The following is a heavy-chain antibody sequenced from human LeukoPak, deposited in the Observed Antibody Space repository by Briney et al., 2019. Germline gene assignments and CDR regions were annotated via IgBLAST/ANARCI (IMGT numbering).Heavy chain of an antibody. Sequence: SETLSLTCAVYGGSFSGYYWSWIRQPPGKGLEWIGYIYYSGSTNYNPSLKSRVTISVDTSKNQFSLKLSSVTDADTAVYYCASFGGWYYYFDYWGQGTLVTVSS. CDR3: ASFGGWYYYFDY. CDR1: GGSFSGYY. V-gene: IGHV4-59*08. J-gene: IGHJ4*02. CDR2: IYYSGST. D-gene: IGHD6-19*01.